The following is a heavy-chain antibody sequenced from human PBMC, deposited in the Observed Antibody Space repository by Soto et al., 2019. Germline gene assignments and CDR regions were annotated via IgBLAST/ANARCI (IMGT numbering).Heavy chain of an antibody. CDR3: ARDGVGATAFWGYLDY. D-gene: IGHD3-16*01. V-gene: IGHV3-33*01. CDR2: IRYDGSNI. CDR1: GFTFSGYG. Sequence: QVQLVESGGGVVQPGRSLRLSCVASGFTFSGYGMHWVRQAPGKGLEWVAIIRYDGSNIYYADSVRGRFAISRDNSKNTLFLQMDSLGAEDTAVYYCARDGVGATAFWGYLDYWGQEALVTVSS. J-gene: IGHJ4*02.